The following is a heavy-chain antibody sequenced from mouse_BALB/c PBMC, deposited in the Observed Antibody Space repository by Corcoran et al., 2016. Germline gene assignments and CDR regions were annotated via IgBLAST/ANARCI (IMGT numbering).Heavy chain of an antibody. V-gene: IGHV1S136*01. CDR3: AREVPGGNPYDY. Sequence: VQLQQSGPELVTPGASVKMSCKASGYTFTSYVMHWVKKKPGQGLEWIGYIYPYNDGTKYTEKFKGKATLTSDKSSSTAYMELSSLTSEDSAFYYCAREVPGGNPYDYWGQGTTLTVSS. J-gene: IGHJ2*01. CDR1: GYTFTSYV. CDR2: IYPYNDGT. D-gene: IGHD2-1*01.